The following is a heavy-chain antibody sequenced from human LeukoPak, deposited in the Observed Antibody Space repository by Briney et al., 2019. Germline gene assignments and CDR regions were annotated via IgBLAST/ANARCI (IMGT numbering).Heavy chain of an antibody. J-gene: IGHJ6*02. CDR1: GFSFNSYT. D-gene: IGHD2/OR15-2a*01. CDR3: VRDVSRRIGMDV. CDR2: ISHVSSYT. Sequence: GGSLRLSCLASGFSFNSYTMNWVLEAPGKGLEWVSTISHVSSYTWYAESVKGRFTISRDNPKNSLYLQMDSLRAEDTAVYYCVRDVSRRIGMDVWGQGTTVTVSS. V-gene: IGHV3-21*01.